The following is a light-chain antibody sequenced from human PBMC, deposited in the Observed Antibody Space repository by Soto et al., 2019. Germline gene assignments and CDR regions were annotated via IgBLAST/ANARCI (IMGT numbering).Light chain of an antibody. CDR2: DAS. CDR1: QSVSSY. V-gene: IGKV3-11*01. J-gene: IGKJ2*01. Sequence: EIVLTQSPATLSLSPGERATLSCRASQSVSSYLACYQQKPGQAPRLLIYDASNRATGIPARFSGSGSGTAFTLTISSLEPEDFAVYYCQQRSNWPPYTFGRGTKLEIK. CDR3: QQRSNWPPYT.